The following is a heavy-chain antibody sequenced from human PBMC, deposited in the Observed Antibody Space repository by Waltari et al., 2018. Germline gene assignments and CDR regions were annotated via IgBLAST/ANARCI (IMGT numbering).Heavy chain of an antibody. CDR3: ARDRGSIVVVPAAEPYFDY. J-gene: IGHJ4*02. V-gene: IGHV1-46*01. CDR2: INPSGGST. D-gene: IGHD2-2*01. Sequence: QVQLVQSGAEVKKPGASVKVSCKASGYTFTSYYMHWVRQAPGQGLEWMGIINPSGGSTSYAQKFQGRVTMTRDTSTSTVYMELSSLRSEDTAVYYCARDRGSIVVVPAAEPYFDYWGQGTLVTVSS. CDR1: GYTFTSYY.